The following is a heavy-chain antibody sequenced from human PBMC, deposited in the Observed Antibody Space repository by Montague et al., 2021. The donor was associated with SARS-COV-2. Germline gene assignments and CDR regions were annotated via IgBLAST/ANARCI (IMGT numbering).Heavy chain of an antibody. J-gene: IGHJ4*02. V-gene: IGHV4-4*07. CDR3: ARDYSHCSGGSCVFDY. CDR1: GGSISTYY. Sequence: SETLSLTCTVSGGSISTYYWSWIRQPAGKGLEWIGRIYSSGGTNYNPSLKSRIPMSVDTSKNQFSLKLSSVTAAATAIYYCARDYSHCSGGSCVFDYWGQGTLVTVSS. CDR2: IYSSGGT. D-gene: IGHD2-15*01.